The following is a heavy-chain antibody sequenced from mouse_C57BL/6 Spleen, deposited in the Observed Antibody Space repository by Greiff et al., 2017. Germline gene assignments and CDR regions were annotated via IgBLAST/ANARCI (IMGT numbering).Heavy chain of an antibody. CDR1: GFNIKDDY. D-gene: IGHD1-1*01. J-gene: IGHJ1*03. Sequence: VQLQQSGAELVRPGASVKLSCTASGFNIKDDYMHWVKQRPEQGLEWIGWIDPENGDTEYASKFQGKATITADTSSNTAYLQLSSLTSEDTAVYYCTTGGSSPWYFDVWGTGTTVTVSS. V-gene: IGHV14-4*01. CDR3: TTGGSSPWYFDV. CDR2: IDPENGDT.